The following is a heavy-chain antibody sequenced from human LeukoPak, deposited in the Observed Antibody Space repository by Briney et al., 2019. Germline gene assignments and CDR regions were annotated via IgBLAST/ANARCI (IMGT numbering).Heavy chain of an antibody. V-gene: IGHV4-39*01. Sequence: SETLSLTCTVSGASISSSNYHWGWIRQPPGKGLEWIGSLYYSGSTFYNPSLKSRVTISVDTSKNQFSLKLNSVTAADTAVYYCGAAATDHDCWGQGTLVTVSS. CDR3: GAAATDHDC. CDR2: LYYSGST. J-gene: IGHJ4*02. CDR1: GASISSSNYH. D-gene: IGHD6-13*01.